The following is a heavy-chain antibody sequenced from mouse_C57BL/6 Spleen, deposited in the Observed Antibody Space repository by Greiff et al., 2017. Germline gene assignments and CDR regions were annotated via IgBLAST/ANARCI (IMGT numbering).Heavy chain of an antibody. J-gene: IGHJ4*01. V-gene: IGHV2-2*01. CDR3: AREGDYDVYAMDY. CDR1: GFSLTSYG. D-gene: IGHD2-4*01. CDR2: IWSGGST. Sequence: QVQLKESGPGLVQPSQSLSITCTVSGFSLTSYGVHWVRQSPGKGLEWLGVIWSGGSTDYNAAFISRLSISKDNSKSQVFFKMNSLHADDTAIYYCAREGDYDVYAMDYWGQGTSVTVSS.